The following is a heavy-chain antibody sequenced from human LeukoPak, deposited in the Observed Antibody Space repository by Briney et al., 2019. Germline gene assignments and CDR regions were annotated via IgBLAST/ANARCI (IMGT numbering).Heavy chain of an antibody. CDR3: ARSRRKYYYDSSGYQQDSYFDY. V-gene: IGHV4-31*03. J-gene: IGHJ4*02. CDR2: IYYSGST. Sequence: SETLSLTCTVSGGSISSGGYYWSWIRQHLGKGLEWIGYIYYSGSTYYNPSLKSRVTISVDTSKNQFSLKLSSVTAADTAVYYCARSRRKYYYDSSGYQQDSYFDYWGQGTLVTVSS. D-gene: IGHD3-22*01. CDR1: GGSISSGGYY.